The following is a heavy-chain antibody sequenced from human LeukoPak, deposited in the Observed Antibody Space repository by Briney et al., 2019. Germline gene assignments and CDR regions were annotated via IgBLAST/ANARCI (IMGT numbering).Heavy chain of an antibody. Sequence: SETLSLTCTVSGGSISSSSYYWGWIRQPPGKGLEWIGSIYYSGSTYYNPSLKSRVTISVDTSRNQFSLKLSSVTAADTAVYYCARALTVRGVISFDYWGQGTLVTVSS. CDR1: GGSISSSSYY. J-gene: IGHJ4*02. V-gene: IGHV4-39*01. CDR2: IYYSGST. CDR3: ARALTVRGVISFDY. D-gene: IGHD3-10*01.